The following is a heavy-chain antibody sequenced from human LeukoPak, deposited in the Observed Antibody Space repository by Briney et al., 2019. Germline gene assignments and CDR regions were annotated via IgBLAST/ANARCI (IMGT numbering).Heavy chain of an antibody. J-gene: IGHJ4*02. CDR2: ISSSSSYI. CDR3: ARGRYYDSSGQSPDYFDY. D-gene: IGHD3-22*01. V-gene: IGHV3-21*01. Sequence: GGSLRLSCAASGFTFSSYSMNWVRQAPGKGLEWVSSISSSSSYIYYADSVKGRFTISRDNAENSLYLQMNSLRAEDTAVYYCARGRYYDSSGQSPDYFDYWGQGTLVTVSS. CDR1: GFTFSSYS.